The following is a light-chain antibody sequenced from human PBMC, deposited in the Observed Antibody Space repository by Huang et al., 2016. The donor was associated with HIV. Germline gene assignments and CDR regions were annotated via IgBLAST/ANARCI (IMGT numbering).Light chain of an antibody. CDR3: QQYDSFPLT. CDR1: QDIANH. V-gene: IGKV1-16*02. J-gene: IGKJ2*01. CDR2: SAS. Sequence: DIQMTQSPSSVSASVGDRVTITCRASQDIANHLDWLQQRLGQPPKLLISSASTLESGVPSNFSGSGSGTDFTLTINHLQPGDFATYYCQQYDSFPLTFGQGTRLETK.